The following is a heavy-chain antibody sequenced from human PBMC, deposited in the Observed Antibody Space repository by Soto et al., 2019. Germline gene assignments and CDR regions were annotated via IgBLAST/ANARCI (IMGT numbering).Heavy chain of an antibody. D-gene: IGHD3-16*01. V-gene: IGHV3-30-3*01. CDR2: ISYDGSNK. CDR1: GFTFSSYA. CDR3: ARVQGEAFGIDY. J-gene: IGHJ4*02. Sequence: GGSLRLSCAASGFTFSSYAMHWVRQAPGKGLEWVAVISYDGSNKYYADSVKGRFTISRDNSKNTLYLQMNSLRAEDTAVYYCARVQGEAFGIDYWGQGTLVTVSS.